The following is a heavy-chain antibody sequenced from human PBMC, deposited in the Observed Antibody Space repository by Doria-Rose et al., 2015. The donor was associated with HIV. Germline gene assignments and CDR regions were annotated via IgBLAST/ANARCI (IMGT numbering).Heavy chain of an antibody. CDR3: ARIKSSRWYHKYYFDF. CDR2: IFSDDER. CDR1: GVSLSSPGMG. V-gene: IGHV2-26*01. J-gene: IGHJ4*02. D-gene: IGHD6-13*01. Sequence: SGPVLVKPTETLTLTCTVSGVSLSSPGMGVSLIRQPPGKALEWLANIFSDDERSYKPSLKSRLTISRGTSKSQVVLTMTDMDPVDTATYYCARIKSSRWYHKYYFDFWGQGTLVIVSA.